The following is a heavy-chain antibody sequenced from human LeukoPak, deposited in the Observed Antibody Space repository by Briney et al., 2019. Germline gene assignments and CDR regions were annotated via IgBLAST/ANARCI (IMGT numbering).Heavy chain of an antibody. D-gene: IGHD3-10*01. Sequence: ASVKVSCTASGYTFTSYGISWVRQAPGQGLEWMGWISAYNGNTNYAQKLQGRVTMTTDTSTSTAYMELRSLRSDDTAVYYCATMVRGVIEDNWFDPWGQGTLVTVSS. CDR1: GYTFTSYG. CDR2: ISAYNGNT. CDR3: ATMVRGVIEDNWFDP. J-gene: IGHJ5*02. V-gene: IGHV1-18*01.